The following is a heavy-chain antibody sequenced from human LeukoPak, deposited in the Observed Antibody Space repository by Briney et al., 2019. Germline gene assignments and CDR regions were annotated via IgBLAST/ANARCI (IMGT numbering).Heavy chain of an antibody. J-gene: IGHJ5*02. CDR1: GFTFSNYW. CDR2: ISQDGSGK. CDR3: ARDPGVVVVPAAIQRAGWFDP. D-gene: IGHD2-2*02. Sequence: GGSLRLSCGASGFTFSNYWMSWVRQAPGKGLEWVINISQDGSGKNYADSVEGRFTISRGNAKNSLYLQMNSLRAEDTAVYYCARDPGVVVVPAAIQRAGWFDPWGQGTLVTVSS. V-gene: IGHV3-7*03.